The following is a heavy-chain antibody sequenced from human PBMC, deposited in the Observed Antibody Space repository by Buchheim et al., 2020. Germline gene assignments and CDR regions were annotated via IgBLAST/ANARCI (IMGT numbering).Heavy chain of an antibody. J-gene: IGHJ1*01. CDR3: ARGDSGWYGYFQH. D-gene: IGHD6-19*01. Sequence: QVQLVESGGGVVQPGRSLRLSCAASGFTFSSYAMHWVRQAPGKGLEWVAVISYDGGNKYYADSVKGRFTISRDNSKNTLYLQMNSLRAEDTAVYYCARGDSGWYGYFQHWGQGTL. CDR1: GFTFSSYA. V-gene: IGHV3-30-3*01. CDR2: ISYDGGNK.